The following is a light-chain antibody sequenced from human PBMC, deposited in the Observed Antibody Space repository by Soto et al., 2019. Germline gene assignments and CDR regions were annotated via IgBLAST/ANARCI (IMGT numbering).Light chain of an antibody. V-gene: IGKV1-5*03. CDR3: QQYTYYPWT. Sequence: DVQMTQSPSTSSAYIGDRATITCRASQSIRYWLAWFQHKPGKAPRLLIYEASRLESGVPSRISGSGSGTEFTLTISSLQPDDCATYYCQQYTYYPWTFGQGTKVDIK. CDR2: EAS. CDR1: QSIRYW. J-gene: IGKJ1*01.